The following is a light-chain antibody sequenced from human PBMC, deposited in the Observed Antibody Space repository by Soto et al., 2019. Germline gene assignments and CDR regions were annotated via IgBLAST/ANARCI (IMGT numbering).Light chain of an antibody. Sequence: EIVLTQSPGTLSLSPGESATLSCRASQSISSTFLAWYQHKPGQAPRVVIYGASRRATGIPDRFSGSGSGTDFTLTIRRLEPEDFALYYCQQYDSSWTFDQGTKVEMK. CDR3: QQYDSSWT. CDR2: GAS. CDR1: QSISSTF. J-gene: IGKJ1*01. V-gene: IGKV3-20*01.